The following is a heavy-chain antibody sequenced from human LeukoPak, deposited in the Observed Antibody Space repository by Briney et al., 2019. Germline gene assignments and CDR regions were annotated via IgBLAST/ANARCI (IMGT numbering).Heavy chain of an antibody. V-gene: IGHV3-23*01. D-gene: IGHD3-3*01. Sequence: PGGSLRLSCAASGFTFSSYAMSWVRQAPGKGLDWVSAISAGGHSTYYADPVKGRFTISRDNSKNTLYLQMNSLRAEDTAVYYCAKDRLEPWSGFYFGPFDYWGQGALVTVAS. J-gene: IGHJ4*02. CDR3: AKDRLEPWSGFYFGPFDY. CDR2: ISAGGHST. CDR1: GFTFSSYA.